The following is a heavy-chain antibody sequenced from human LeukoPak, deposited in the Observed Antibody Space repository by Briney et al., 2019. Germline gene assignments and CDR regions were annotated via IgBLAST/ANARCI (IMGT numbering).Heavy chain of an antibody. CDR2: IDPNGGGA. CDR1: GYTFTNYY. D-gene: IGHD3-10*01. V-gene: IGHV1-46*01. Sequence: ASVKVSCKASGYTFTNYYMHWVRQAPGQGLEWMGGIDPNGGGASYPQKVQGRVTMTRDTSTSTVYMEMRSPRPEDTAVYYCAAWGVSACPLPGIDVWGAGTTVTVSS. CDR3: AAWGVSACPLPGIDV. J-gene: IGHJ6*04.